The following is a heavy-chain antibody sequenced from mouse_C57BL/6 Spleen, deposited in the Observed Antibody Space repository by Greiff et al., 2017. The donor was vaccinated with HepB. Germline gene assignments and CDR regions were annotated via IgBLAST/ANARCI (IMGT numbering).Heavy chain of an antibody. CDR3: AGRGTTVVDYYAMDY. V-gene: IGHV1-67*01. CDR1: GYTFTDYA. J-gene: IGHJ4*01. D-gene: IGHD1-1*01. Sequence: LQESGPELVRPGVSVKISCKGSGYTFTDYAMHWVKQSHAKSLEWIGVISTYYGDASYNQKFKDKATMTVDKSSSTAYMELASLTSEDSAVYYCAGRGTTVVDYYAMDYWGQGTSVTVSS. CDR2: ISTYYGDA.